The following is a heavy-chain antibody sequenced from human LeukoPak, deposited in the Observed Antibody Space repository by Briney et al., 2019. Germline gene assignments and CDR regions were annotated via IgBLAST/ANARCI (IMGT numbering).Heavy chain of an antibody. V-gene: IGHV6-1*01. J-gene: IGHJ4*02. CDR2: TYYRSKWYN. CDR1: GDSVSSNSAA. CDR3: ARSDYGDSYFDY. Sequence: PSETLSLTCAIPGDSVSSNSAAWNWIRQSPSRGLEWLGRTYYRSKWYNDYAVSVKSRITFNPDTSKNQFSLQLNSVTLEDTAVYYCARSDYGDSYFDYWGQGTQVTVSS. D-gene: IGHD4-17*01.